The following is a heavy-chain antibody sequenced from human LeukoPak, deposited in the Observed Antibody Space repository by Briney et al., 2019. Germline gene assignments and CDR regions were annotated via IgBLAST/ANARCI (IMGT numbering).Heavy chain of an antibody. CDR2: IYTSGST. Sequence: PSETLSLTCTVSGGSISSGGYYWSWIRQPAGKGLEWIGRIYTSGSTNYNPSLKSRVTISVDTSKNQFSLKLSSVTAADTAVYYCARSRRAATAIPNRYYYYYYMDVWGKGTTVTISS. V-gene: IGHV4-61*02. CDR1: GGSISSGGYY. J-gene: IGHJ6*03. D-gene: IGHD2-2*02. CDR3: ARSRRAATAIPNRYYYYYYMDV.